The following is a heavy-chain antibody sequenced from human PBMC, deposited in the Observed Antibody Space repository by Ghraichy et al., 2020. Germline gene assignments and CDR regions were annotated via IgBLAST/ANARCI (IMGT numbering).Heavy chain of an antibody. CDR3: ARAEGLDSGYDFFLGH. Sequence: GGSLRLSCAASGFTFSSYAMHWVRQAPGKGLEWVAVISYDGSNKYYADSVKGRFTISRDNSKNTLYLQMNSLRAEDTAVYYCARAEGLDSGYDFFLGHWGQGALVTVSS. CDR2: ISYDGSNK. V-gene: IGHV3-30*04. J-gene: IGHJ4*02. D-gene: IGHD5-12*01. CDR1: GFTFSSYA.